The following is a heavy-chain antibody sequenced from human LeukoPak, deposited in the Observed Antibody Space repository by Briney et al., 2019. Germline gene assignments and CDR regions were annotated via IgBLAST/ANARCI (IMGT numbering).Heavy chain of an antibody. CDR3: ARGVGYSTIVGRCWFDP. J-gene: IGHJ5*02. CDR2: IYYSGST. V-gene: IGHV4-59*01. Sequence: SETLSLTCTVSGGSISSYCWSWIRQPPGKGLEWIGYIYYSGSTNYNPSLKSRVTISVDTSKNQFSLRLSSVTAADTAVYYCARGVGYSTIVGRCWFDPWGQGTLVTVSS. D-gene: IGHD6-13*01. CDR1: GGSISSYC.